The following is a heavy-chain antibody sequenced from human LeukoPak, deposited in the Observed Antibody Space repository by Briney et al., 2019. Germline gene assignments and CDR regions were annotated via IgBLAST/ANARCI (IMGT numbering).Heavy chain of an antibody. CDR1: GYTFTGYY. V-gene: IGHV1-2*02. CDR3: ARRGYSGYDYFSDY. CDR2: INPNSGGT. Sequence: ASVKVSCKASGYTFTGYYMHWVRQAPGQGLEWMGWINPNSGGTNYAQKFQGRVTMIRDTSISTAYMELSRLRSDDTAVYYCARRGYSGYDYFSDYWGQGTLVTVSS. D-gene: IGHD5-12*01. J-gene: IGHJ4*02.